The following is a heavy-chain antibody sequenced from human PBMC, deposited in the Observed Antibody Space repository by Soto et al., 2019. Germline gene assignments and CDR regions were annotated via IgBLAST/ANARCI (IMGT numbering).Heavy chain of an antibody. D-gene: IGHD3-3*01. CDR3: ARDWRRITIFGVVIPPDNWFDP. J-gene: IGHJ5*02. V-gene: IGHV1-46*02. Sequence: ASVKVSCKASGYNFNRYYMHWVRQAPGQGLEGMGIINPSGGSKSYAQKFQGRVTMTRDTSTSTVYMELSSLRSEDTAVYYCARDWRRITIFGVVIPPDNWFDPWGQGTLVTVSS. CDR1: GYNFNRYY. CDR2: INPSGGSK.